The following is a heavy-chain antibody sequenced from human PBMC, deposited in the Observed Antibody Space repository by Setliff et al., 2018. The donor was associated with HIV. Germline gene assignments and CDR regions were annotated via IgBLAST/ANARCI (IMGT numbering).Heavy chain of an antibody. CDR2: INPSGGST. D-gene: IGHD6-13*01. Sequence: GASVKVSCKASGYIFTSYYMHWVRRAPGQGLEWLGVINPSGGSTDYAQTFKDRVTMTKDTSTATVNMELRSLTSDDTAVYYCARGGIAAADKRDINFWGQGTMVTVSS. J-gene: IGHJ3*01. CDR1: GYIFTSYY. V-gene: IGHV1-46*01. CDR3: ARGGIAAADKRDINF.